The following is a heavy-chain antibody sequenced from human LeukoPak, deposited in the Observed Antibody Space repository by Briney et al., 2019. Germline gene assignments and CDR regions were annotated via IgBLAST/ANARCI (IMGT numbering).Heavy chain of an antibody. Sequence: GGSLRLSCAASGFTFSSYAMSWVRQAPGKGLEWVSAISGSGGSTYYADSVKGRFTISRDNSKNTLYLQMNSLRAEDTAIYYCAKASSGSRTQSPIDYWGQGTLVTVSS. V-gene: IGHV3-23*01. J-gene: IGHJ4*02. CDR1: GFTFSSYA. CDR3: AKASSGSRTQSPIDY. CDR2: ISGSGGST. D-gene: IGHD1-26*01.